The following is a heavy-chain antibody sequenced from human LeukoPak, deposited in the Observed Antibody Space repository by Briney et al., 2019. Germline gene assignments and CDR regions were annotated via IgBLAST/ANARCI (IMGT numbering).Heavy chain of an antibody. V-gene: IGHV4-61*02. D-gene: IGHD6-13*01. CDR1: GGSISSGSYY. Sequence: SQTLSLTCTVSGGSISSGSYYWSWIRQPAGKGLERIGRIYTSGSTNYNPSLKSRVTISVDTSKNQFSLKLSSVTAADTAVYYCARECRQQLLFDYWGQGTLVTVSS. CDR3: ARECRQQLLFDY. CDR2: IYTSGST. J-gene: IGHJ4*02.